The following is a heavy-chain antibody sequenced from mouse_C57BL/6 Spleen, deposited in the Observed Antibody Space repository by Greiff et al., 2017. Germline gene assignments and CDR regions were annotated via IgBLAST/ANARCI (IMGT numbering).Heavy chain of an antibody. CDR3: ARLPYYYGSSYWYFEG. CDR2: ILPGSGST. V-gene: IGHV1-9*01. CDR1: GYTFTGYW. Sequence: VQLQQSGAELMKPGASVKLSCKATGYTFTGYWIAWVKQRPGHGLEWIGEILPGSGSTNYNEKFKGKATFTADTSSNTAYMQLSSLTTEDSAIYYCARLPYYYGSSYWYFEGWGTGTTVTVSS. D-gene: IGHD1-1*01. J-gene: IGHJ1*03.